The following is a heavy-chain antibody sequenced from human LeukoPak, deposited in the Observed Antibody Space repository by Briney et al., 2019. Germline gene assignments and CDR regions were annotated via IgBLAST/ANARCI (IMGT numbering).Heavy chain of an antibody. CDR1: GFSFSNFY. J-gene: IGHJ4*02. CDR3: ARESDRSGYYDY. V-gene: IGHV3-11*06. Sequence: GGSLSLSCAPSGFSFSNFYMSWIRHARGEGRGWVSYISSSSTYTNSADSVRGRFTISRDNAKNSLYLQMNSLRVEDTAVYYCARESDRSGYYDYWGQGTLLSVSS. D-gene: IGHD3-22*01. CDR2: ISSSSTYT.